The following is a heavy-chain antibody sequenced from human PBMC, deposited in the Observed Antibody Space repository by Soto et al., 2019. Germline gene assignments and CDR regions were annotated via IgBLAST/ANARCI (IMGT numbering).Heavy chain of an antibody. D-gene: IGHD2-15*01. Sequence: SETLSLTCAVSGGSFSGYYWSWIRQPPGKGLEWIGEINHSGSTNYNPSLKSRVTISVDTSKNQFSLKLSSVTAADTAVYYCARGGGSRYDYWGQGTLVTVSS. J-gene: IGHJ4*02. V-gene: IGHV4-34*01. CDR2: INHSGST. CDR1: GGSFSGYY. CDR3: ARGGGSRYDY.